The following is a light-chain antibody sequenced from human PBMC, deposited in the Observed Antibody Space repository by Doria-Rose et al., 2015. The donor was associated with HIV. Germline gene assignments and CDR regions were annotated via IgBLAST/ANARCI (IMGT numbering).Light chain of an antibody. J-gene: IGKJ1*01. CDR3: QHFDKYFSWT. CDR1: QSISNW. Sequence: MTQSPSTLSASVGDRVTITCRASQSISNWLAWYQQKPGQAPKLLIYKASTLQSGAPSRFRGSGSGTEFTLTINSLQPDDFATYYCQHFDKYFSWTFGHGTKVDIK. CDR2: KAS. V-gene: IGKV1-5*03.